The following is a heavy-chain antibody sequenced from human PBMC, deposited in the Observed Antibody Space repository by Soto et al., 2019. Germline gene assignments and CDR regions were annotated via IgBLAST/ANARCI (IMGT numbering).Heavy chain of an antibody. CDR3: AEGLDIVVVVAATYDY. D-gene: IGHD2-15*01. Sequence: GSLRLSCAASGFTFSSYAMSWVRQAPGKGLEWVSAISGSGGSTYYADSVKGRFTISRDNSKNTLYLQMNSLRAEDTAVYYCAEGLDIVVVVAATYDYWGQGTLVSVSS. CDR2: ISGSGGST. V-gene: IGHV3-23*01. CDR1: GFTFSSYA. J-gene: IGHJ4*02.